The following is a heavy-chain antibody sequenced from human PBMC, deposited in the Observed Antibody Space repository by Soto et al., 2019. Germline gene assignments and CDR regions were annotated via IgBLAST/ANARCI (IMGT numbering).Heavy chain of an antibody. J-gene: IGHJ6*02. CDR2: IIPIFGTA. CDR1: GGTFSSYA. CDR3: AKGGYDILTGYLVSYYYYGMDV. V-gene: IGHV1-69*13. D-gene: IGHD3-9*01. Sequence: SVKVSCKASGGTFSSYAISWVRQAPGRGLEWMGGIIPIFGTANYAQKFQGRVTITADESTSTAYMELSSLRSEDTAVYYCAKGGYDILTGYLVSYYYYGMDVWGQGTTVTVSS.